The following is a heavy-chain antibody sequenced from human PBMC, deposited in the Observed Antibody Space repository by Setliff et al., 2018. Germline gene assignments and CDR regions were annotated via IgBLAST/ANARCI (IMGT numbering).Heavy chain of an antibody. Sequence: SETLSLTCAVSGYSISSGYYWSWIRQPPGKGLEWIGEINHSGSTNYNPSLKSRVTISVDTSKNQFSLKLSSVTAADTAVYYCATAADFNYYDSSDSGTHYYYYYMDVWGKGTTVTVSS. D-gene: IGHD3-22*01. V-gene: IGHV4-34*01. CDR3: ATAADFNYYDSSDSGTHYYYYYMDV. J-gene: IGHJ6*03. CDR1: GYSISSGYY. CDR2: INHSGST.